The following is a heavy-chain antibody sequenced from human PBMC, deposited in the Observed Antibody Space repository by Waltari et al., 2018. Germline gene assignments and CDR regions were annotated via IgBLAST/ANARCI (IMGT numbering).Heavy chain of an antibody. Sequence: EVQLVESGGGLIQPGGSLRLSCAASGFTVSSNYMSWFRQAPGKGLDWVSVSYGGGSTYYADSVKGRFTISRDNSKNTLYLQMNSLRAEDTAVYYCAREFRGTAAAGYFDYWGQGTLVTVSS. CDR3: AREFRGTAAAGYFDY. CDR1: GFTVSSNY. CDR2: SYGGGST. D-gene: IGHD6-13*01. V-gene: IGHV3-53*01. J-gene: IGHJ4*02.